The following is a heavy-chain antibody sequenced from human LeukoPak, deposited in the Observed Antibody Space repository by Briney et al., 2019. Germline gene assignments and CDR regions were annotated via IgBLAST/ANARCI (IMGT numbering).Heavy chain of an antibody. CDR3: ARQDLRSSGWTAWWYFDL. CDR1: GGSISSSSYY. J-gene: IGHJ2*01. D-gene: IGHD6-19*01. V-gene: IGHV4-39*01. CDR2: IYYSGST. Sequence: SETLSLTCTVSGGSISSSSYYWGWIRQPPGKGLEWIGSIYYSGSTYYNPSLNGRVTISVDTSKNQLSLKLSSVTAADTSVYYCARQDLRSSGWTAWWYFDLWGRGTLVTVSS.